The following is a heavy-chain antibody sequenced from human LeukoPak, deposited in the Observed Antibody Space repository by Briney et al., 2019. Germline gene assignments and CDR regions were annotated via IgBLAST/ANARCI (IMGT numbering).Heavy chain of an antibody. CDR3: ARDSPGYGGYDF. D-gene: IGHD5-12*01. V-gene: IGHV3-7*01. J-gene: IGHJ4*02. CDR2: IKQDGSEK. CDR1: GFTFSRCW. Sequence: PGASLRLSCAASGFTFSRCWMSWVRQAPGKGPEWVANIKQDGSEKYYVDSVKGRFTISKDNAKNSLYLQMNSLRAEDTAVYYCARDSPGYGGYDFWGQGTLVTVSS.